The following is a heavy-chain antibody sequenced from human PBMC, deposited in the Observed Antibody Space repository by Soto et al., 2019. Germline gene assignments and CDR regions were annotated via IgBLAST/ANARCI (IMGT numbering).Heavy chain of an antibody. CDR3: ARDRARGPAAYDFDY. CDR1: GFTFNSYA. D-gene: IGHD2-2*01. CDR2: ISNDEGDH. Sequence: QVQLVESGGGVVQPGRSLRLSCAASGFTFNSYAMHWVRQAPGKGLEWVAVISNDEGDHKYAGSVKGRFTISRDNSRNTVYRQMDSLRTEDTAVYYCARDRARGPAAYDFDYWGQGTLVTVSS. V-gene: IGHV3-30*14. J-gene: IGHJ4*02.